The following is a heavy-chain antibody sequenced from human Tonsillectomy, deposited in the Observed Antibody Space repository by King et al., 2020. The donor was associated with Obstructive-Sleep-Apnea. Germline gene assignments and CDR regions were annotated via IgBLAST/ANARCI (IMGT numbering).Heavy chain of an antibody. CDR1: GGSLRTSSHY. CDR2: MSYSGST. J-gene: IGHJ6*02. V-gene: IGHV4-39*07. Sequence: QLQESGPGLLKPSGTLSLTCTVSGGSLRTSSHYWAWIRQPPGKGLEWIGSMSYSGSTFDNPSLKSRVTMSVDTSKNHFSLNLTSLSAADTAVYYCARGPGLYGMDVWGQGTTVTVSS. D-gene: IGHD3/OR15-3a*01. CDR3: ARGPGLYGMDV.